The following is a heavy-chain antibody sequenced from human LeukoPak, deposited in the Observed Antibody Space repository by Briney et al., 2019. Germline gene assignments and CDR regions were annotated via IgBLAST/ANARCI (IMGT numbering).Heavy chain of an antibody. D-gene: IGHD5-24*01. CDR3: ARDTRRDGYNYWDY. CDR1: GFTFSSYD. V-gene: IGHV3-13*01. Sequence: QSGGSLRLSCAASGFTFSSYDMHWVRQATGKGLEWVSAIGTAGDTYYPGSVKGRFTISRDNSKNTLYLQMNSLRAEDTAVYYCARDTRRDGYNYWDYWGQGTLVTVSS. CDR2: IGTAGDT. J-gene: IGHJ4*02.